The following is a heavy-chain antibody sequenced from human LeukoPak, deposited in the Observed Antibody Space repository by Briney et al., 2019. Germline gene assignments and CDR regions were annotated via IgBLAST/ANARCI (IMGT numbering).Heavy chain of an antibody. J-gene: IGHJ6*02. CDR1: GGSISSYY. Sequence: SETLSLTCTVSGGSISSYYWSWIRQPPGKGLEWIGYIYYNGSTNYNPSLKSRVTISVDTSKNQFSLKLSSVTAADTAVYYCARDRDGMDVWGQGTTVTVSS. CDR2: IYYNGST. V-gene: IGHV4-59*01. CDR3: ARDRDGMDV.